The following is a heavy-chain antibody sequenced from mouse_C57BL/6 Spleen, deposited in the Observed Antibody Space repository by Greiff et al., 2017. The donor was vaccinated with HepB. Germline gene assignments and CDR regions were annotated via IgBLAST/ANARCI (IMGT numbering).Heavy chain of an antibody. V-gene: IGHV1-15*01. CDR1: GYTFTDYE. D-gene: IGHD2-4*01. J-gene: IGHJ3*01. CDR2: IDPETGGT. Sequence: QVQLKQSGAELVRPGASVTLSCKASGYTFTDYEMHWVKQTPVHGLEWIGAIDPETGGTAYNQKFKGKAILTADKSSSTAYMELRSLTSEDSAVYYCTPRDYPWFAYWGQGTLVTVSA. CDR3: TPRDYPWFAY.